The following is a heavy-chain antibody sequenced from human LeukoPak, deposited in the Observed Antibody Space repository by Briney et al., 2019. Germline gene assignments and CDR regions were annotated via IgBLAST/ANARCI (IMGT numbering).Heavy chain of an antibody. CDR2: IRYDGSNK. Sequence: GGSLRLSCAASGFTFSSYGMHWVRQAPGKGLEWVAFIRYDGSNKYYADSVKGRFTISRDNSKNTLYLQMNSLRAEDTAVYYCAKEEAGYSYGSGGDYWGQGTLVTVSS. CDR1: GFTFSSYG. V-gene: IGHV3-30*02. J-gene: IGHJ4*02. CDR3: AKEEAGYSYGSGGDY. D-gene: IGHD5-18*01.